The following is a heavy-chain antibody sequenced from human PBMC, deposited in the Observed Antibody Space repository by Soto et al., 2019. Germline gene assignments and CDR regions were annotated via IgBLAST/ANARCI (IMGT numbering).Heavy chain of an antibody. V-gene: IGHV1-18*01. J-gene: IGHJ4*02. D-gene: IGHD4-4*01. Sequence: QVQLVQSGAEVKKPGASVKVSCKASGYTFTNYGITWVRQAPGQGLEWMGWISTYNGNTNYVQKFQGRVTMTTDTSTSTVYMEVRRLRSDDTAVYYCARKGTTAGSDYWGQGTLVTVSS. CDR2: ISTYNGNT. CDR3: ARKGTTAGSDY. CDR1: GYTFTNYG.